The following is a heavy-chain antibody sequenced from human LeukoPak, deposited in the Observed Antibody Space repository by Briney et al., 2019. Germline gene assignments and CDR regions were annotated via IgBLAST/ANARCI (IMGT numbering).Heavy chain of an antibody. CDR2: ISAYNGNT. J-gene: IGHJ6*02. V-gene: IGHV1-18*01. D-gene: IGHD3-3*01. CDR3: ARCDFHRGYYYYGMDV. Sequence: ASVKVPCKASGYTFTSYGISWVRQAPGQGLEWMGWISAYNGNTNYAQKLQGRDTMTTDTSTSTAYMELRSLRSDDTAVYYCARCDFHRGYYYYGMDVWGQGTTVTVSS. CDR1: GYTFTSYG.